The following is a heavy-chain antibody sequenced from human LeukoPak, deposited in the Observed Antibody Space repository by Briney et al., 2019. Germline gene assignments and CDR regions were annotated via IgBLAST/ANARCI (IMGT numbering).Heavy chain of an antibody. V-gene: IGHV3-7*01. CDR3: ARDSEKAGDY. D-gene: IGHD3-10*01. J-gene: IGHJ4*02. CDR2: IKQDGSEK. Sequence: PAGSLRLSCAASGFTLSSYWMSWVRQAPGKGLEWVANIKQDGSEKYYVDSVKGRFTISRDNAKNSLYLQMNSLRAEDTAVYYCARDSEKAGDYWGQGTLVTVSS. CDR1: GFTLSSYW.